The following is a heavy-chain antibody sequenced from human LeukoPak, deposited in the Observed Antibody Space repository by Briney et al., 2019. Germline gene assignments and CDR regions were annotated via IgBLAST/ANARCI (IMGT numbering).Heavy chain of an antibody. CDR3: AREDYNSSCPDC. CDR2: NNPNSGVT. Sequence: AAVRVSCKASGYTFNGYYMHWERQAPGQGLEWVGWNNPNSGVTNYAQKFQGRVTMTTDTSLGTAYMDMSRLRSDDTAVYYCAREDYNSSCPDCWGQGTLVTVSS. CDR1: GYTFNGYY. V-gene: IGHV1-2*02. D-gene: IGHD6-13*01. J-gene: IGHJ4*02.